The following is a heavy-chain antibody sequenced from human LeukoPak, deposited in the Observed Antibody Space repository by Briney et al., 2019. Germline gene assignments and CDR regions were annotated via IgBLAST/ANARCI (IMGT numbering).Heavy chain of an antibody. CDR1: GGSISSHY. V-gene: IGHV4-59*11. CDR3: ARAVNYDILTGYPWVWFDP. Sequence: SETLSLTCTVSGGSISSHYWSWIRQPPGKGLEWIGYIYYSGSTNHNPSLKSRVTISVDTSKNQFSLKLSSVTAADTAVYYCARAVNYDILTGYPWVWFDPWGQGTLVTVSS. CDR2: IYYSGST. J-gene: IGHJ5*02. D-gene: IGHD3-9*01.